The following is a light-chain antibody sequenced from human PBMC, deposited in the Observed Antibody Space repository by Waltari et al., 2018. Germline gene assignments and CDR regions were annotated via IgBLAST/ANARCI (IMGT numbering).Light chain of an antibody. CDR2: EVF. V-gene: IGLV2-14*01. CDR3: NSYTTSSTQV. J-gene: IGLJ1*01. Sequence: QSALTQPASVSGSPGQALTISCTGTSSDVGGSYFASWYQQTPGKAPKLMIYEVFNRPSGVSNRFSGSKSGNTASLTISGLQAEDEADYYCNSYTTSSTQVFGTGTKVTVL. CDR1: SSDVGGSYF.